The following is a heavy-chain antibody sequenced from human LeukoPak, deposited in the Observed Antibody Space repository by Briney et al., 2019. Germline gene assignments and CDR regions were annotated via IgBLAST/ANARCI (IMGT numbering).Heavy chain of an antibody. V-gene: IGHV3-30*04. D-gene: IGHD3-9*01. CDR1: GFTFSSYA. CDR2: ISYDGSNK. CDR3: ARDTYYDILTGPQPIGFDY. Sequence: GGSLRLSCAASGFTFSSYAMHWVRQAPGKGLEWVAVISYDGSNKYYADSVKGRFTISRDNSKNTLYLQMNSLRAEDTAVYYCARDTYYDILTGPQPIGFDYWGQGTLVTVSS. J-gene: IGHJ4*02.